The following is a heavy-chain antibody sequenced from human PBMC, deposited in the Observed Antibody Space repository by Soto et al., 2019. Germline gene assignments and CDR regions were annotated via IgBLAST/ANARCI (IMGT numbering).Heavy chain of an antibody. CDR1: GFTFTNYW. V-gene: IGHV3-74*01. CDR3: TTGFEY. CDR2: IDGVGAGT. J-gene: IGHJ4*02. Sequence: EVQLVQSGGGSVQPGGSLILSCAASGFTFTNYWMHWVRQVPGKGLVWVSRIDGVGAGTSYSDSVRGRFTISRDNAENMLYLQMNSLRAEDTAVYYCTTGFEYWGQGTLVTVSS.